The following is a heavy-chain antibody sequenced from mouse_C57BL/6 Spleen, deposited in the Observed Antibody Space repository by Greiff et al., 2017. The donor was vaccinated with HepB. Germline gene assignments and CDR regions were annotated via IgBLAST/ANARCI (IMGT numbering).Heavy chain of an antibody. V-gene: IGHV3-1*01. Sequence: ESGPGMVKPSQSLSLTCTVTGYSITSGYDWHWIRHFPGNKLEWMGYISYSGSTNYNPSLKSRISITHDTSKNHFFLKLNSVTTEDTATYYCARASSGYWFAYWGQGTLVTVSA. CDR3: ARASSGYWFAY. CDR1: GYSITSGYD. J-gene: IGHJ3*01. D-gene: IGHD3-2*02. CDR2: ISYSGST.